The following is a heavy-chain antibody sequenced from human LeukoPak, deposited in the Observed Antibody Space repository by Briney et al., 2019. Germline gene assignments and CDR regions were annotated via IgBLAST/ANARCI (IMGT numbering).Heavy chain of an antibody. V-gene: IGHV4-59*01. J-gene: IGHJ4*02. CDR1: GGSISSYY. D-gene: IGHD3-9*01. Sequence: SETLSLTCTVSGGSISSYYWSWIRQPPGKGLEWIGYIYYSGSTNYNPSLKSRVTISVDTSKNQFSLKLSSATAADTAVYYCARGLRYFDWTVGYYFDYWGQGTLVTVSS. CDR2: IYYSGST. CDR3: ARGLRYFDWTVGYYFDY.